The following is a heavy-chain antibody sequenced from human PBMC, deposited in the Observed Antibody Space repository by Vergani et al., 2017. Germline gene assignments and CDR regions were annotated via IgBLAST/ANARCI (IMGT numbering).Heavy chain of an antibody. V-gene: IGHV4-59*01. CDR1: GGSISSYY. D-gene: IGHD3-10*01. CDR3: ARDPGFGY. Sequence: QVQLQESGPGLVKPSETLSLTCTVSGGSISSYYWSWIRQPPGKGLEWIGYIYYSGSTNYNPSLKSRVTISVDTSKNQFSLKLSSVTAAGTAVYYCARDPGFGYWGQGTLVTVSS. CDR2: IYYSGST. J-gene: IGHJ4*02.